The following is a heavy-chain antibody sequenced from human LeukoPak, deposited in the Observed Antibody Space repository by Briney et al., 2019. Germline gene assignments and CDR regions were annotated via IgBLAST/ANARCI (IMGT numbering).Heavy chain of an antibody. CDR3: ARHVSSSWYVANWFDP. J-gene: IGHJ5*02. D-gene: IGHD6-13*01. V-gene: IGHV1-18*01. Sequence: GASVKVSCKASGYTFTSYGISWVRQAPGQGLEWMGWISAYNGNTNYAQKLQGRVTMTTDTSTSTAYMELRSLRSDDTAVYYCARHVSSSWYVANWFDPWGQGTLVTVSS. CDR2: ISAYNGNT. CDR1: GYTFTSYG.